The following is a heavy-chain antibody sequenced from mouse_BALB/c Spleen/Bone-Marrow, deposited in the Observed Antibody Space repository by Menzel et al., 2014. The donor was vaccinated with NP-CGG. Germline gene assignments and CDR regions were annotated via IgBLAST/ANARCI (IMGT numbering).Heavy chain of an antibody. Sequence: VQLKESGTVLARPGAAVKMSCKASGYTFSNYWMHWIKQRPGQGLEWIGTIYPRNSDTTYNQKFKGKAKLTAVTSTSTAYMELSSLTNEDSAVYYCTTLARNNFDYWGQGTTLTVSS. J-gene: IGHJ2*01. CDR1: GYTFSNYW. D-gene: IGHD3-1*01. CDR2: IYPRNSDT. V-gene: IGHV1-5*01. CDR3: TTLARNNFDY.